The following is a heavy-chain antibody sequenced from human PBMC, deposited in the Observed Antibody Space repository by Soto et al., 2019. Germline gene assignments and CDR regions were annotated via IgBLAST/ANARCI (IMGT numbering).Heavy chain of an antibody. CDR2: ISSSGGSS. CDR3: AKGSIEYSASIDY. J-gene: IGHJ4*02. Sequence: EVHLLESGGGLVQPGGSLRLSCAASGFSFTSYAMMWVRQAPAKGLEWVSVISSSGGSSYFADSVKGRFTISRDNSKNMVYLEMNSLRAEDTAIYFCAKGSIEYSASIDYWGQGTLVIVSS. D-gene: IGHD5-12*01. V-gene: IGHV3-23*01. CDR1: GFSFTSYA.